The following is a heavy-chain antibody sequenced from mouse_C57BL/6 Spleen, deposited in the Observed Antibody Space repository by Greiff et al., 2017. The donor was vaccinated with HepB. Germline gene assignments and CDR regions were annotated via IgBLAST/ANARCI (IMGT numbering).Heavy chain of an antibody. J-gene: IGHJ3*01. D-gene: IGHD2-4*01. Sequence: QVQLQQPGAELVKPGASVKLSCKASGYTFTSYWMQWVKQRPGQGLEWIGEIDPSDSYTNYNQKFKGKATLTVDTSSSTAYMQLSSLTSEDSAVYYGARGGIKAWFAYWGQGTLVTVSA. V-gene: IGHV1-50*01. CDR2: IDPSDSYT. CDR3: ARGGIKAWFAY. CDR1: GYTFTSYW.